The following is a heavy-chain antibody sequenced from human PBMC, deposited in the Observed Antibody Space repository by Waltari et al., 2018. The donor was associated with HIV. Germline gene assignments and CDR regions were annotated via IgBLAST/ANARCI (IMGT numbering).Heavy chain of an antibody. CDR3: ARVAVSYDYVWGRTSYYFDY. CDR1: GGSVSSGSYY. CDR2: IYYIGST. V-gene: IGHV4-61*01. D-gene: IGHD3-16*01. J-gene: IGHJ4*02. Sequence: QVQLQESGPGLVKPSETLSLTCTVSGGSVSSGSYYWSWIRQPPGKGREWIVYIYYIGSTNYNPSLKSRVTISVDTSKNQFSLKLSPVTAADTAVYYCARVAVSYDYVWGRTSYYFDYWGQGTLVTVSS.